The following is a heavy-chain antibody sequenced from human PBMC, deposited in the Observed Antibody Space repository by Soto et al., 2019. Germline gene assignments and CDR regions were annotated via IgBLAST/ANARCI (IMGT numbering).Heavy chain of an antibody. Sequence: EVQLVESGGGLVKPGGSLRLSCAASGFTFSSYSMNWVRQAPGKGLEWVSSISSSSSYIYYADSVKGRFTISRDNAKNSLYLQMNSLRAEDTAVYYCARDMRIAAAGYYYYYYMDVWGKGTTVTVSS. V-gene: IGHV3-21*01. D-gene: IGHD6-13*01. CDR1: GFTFSSYS. CDR3: ARDMRIAAAGYYYYYYMDV. J-gene: IGHJ6*03. CDR2: ISSSSSYI.